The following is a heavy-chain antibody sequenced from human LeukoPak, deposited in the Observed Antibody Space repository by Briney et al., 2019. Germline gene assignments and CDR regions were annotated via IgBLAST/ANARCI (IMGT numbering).Heavy chain of an antibody. V-gene: IGHV3-7*01. CDR2: IKQDESEK. CDR1: GFTFSSYW. CDR3: ARRHCSGGSCYSHYYYMDV. J-gene: IGHJ6*03. Sequence: GGSLRLSCAASGFTFSSYWMSWVRQAPGKGLEWVANIKQDESEKYYVDSVKGRFTISRDNAKNSLYLQMNSLRAEDTAVYYCARRHCSGGSCYSHYYYMDVWGKGTTVTVSS. D-gene: IGHD2-15*01.